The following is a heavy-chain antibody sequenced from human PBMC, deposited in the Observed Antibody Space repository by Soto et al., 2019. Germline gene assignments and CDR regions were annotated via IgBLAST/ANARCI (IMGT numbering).Heavy chain of an antibody. CDR1: GYTFTTSG. D-gene: IGHD1-26*01. Sequence: QVQLVQSGPEVKKPGASVKVSCEASGYTFTTSGISWVRQAPGQGLEWMGWISTYNGDTNSAQKFQGRVTMTADTSTGTVYMELMSLKSDDPAVYYCARQGSWPYYYYGLDVWGQGTTVTVSS. CDR3: ARQGSWPYYYYGLDV. CDR2: ISTYNGDT. J-gene: IGHJ6*02. V-gene: IGHV1-18*01.